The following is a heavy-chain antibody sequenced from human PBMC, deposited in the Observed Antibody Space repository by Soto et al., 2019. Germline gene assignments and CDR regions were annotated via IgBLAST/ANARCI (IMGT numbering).Heavy chain of an antibody. CDR2: ISSGGSTI. CDR3: GVTGTAEGMDV. Sequence: QVQLVESGGGLVKPGGSLRLSCAASGFTFSDYYMNWIRQAPGKGLEWLSYISSGGSTIYYADSVKGRFTISRDNAKNSLSLQMNSLRAEDTAVYYCGVTGTAEGMDVWGQGTTVTVSS. D-gene: IGHD1-1*01. CDR1: GFTFSDYY. V-gene: IGHV3-11*01. J-gene: IGHJ6*02.